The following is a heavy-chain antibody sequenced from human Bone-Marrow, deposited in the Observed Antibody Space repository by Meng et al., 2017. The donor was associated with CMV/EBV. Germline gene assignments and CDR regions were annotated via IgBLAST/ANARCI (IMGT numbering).Heavy chain of an antibody. CDR3: ARGVRVGGSSGWRGPRGY. CDR1: GSFRGYY. Sequence: GSFRGYYWSWIRQPPGKGLEWIGEINHSGSTNYNPSLKSRVTISVDTSKNQFSLKLSSVTAADTAVYYCARGVRVGGSSGWRGPRGYWGQGTLVTVSS. CDR2: INHSGST. V-gene: IGHV4-34*01. D-gene: IGHD6-19*01. J-gene: IGHJ4*02.